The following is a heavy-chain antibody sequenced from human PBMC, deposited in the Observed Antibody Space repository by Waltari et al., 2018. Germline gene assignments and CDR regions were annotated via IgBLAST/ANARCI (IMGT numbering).Heavy chain of an antibody. CDR2: IYFSGSA. CDR1: GGSISSSSYY. V-gene: IGHV4-39*07. J-gene: IGHJ4*02. D-gene: IGHD1-7*01. Sequence: QLQLQESGPGLVKPSETLSLTCTVSGGSISSSSYYWVWIRQPPGKGLEWIGSIYFSGSANYNPSLRSRVTTSVDRSKNQFYLKRSSVTAAYTAVYYCASDPQRGPNCNYRLGGDYWGQGTLVTVSS. CDR3: ASDPQRGPNCNYRLGGDY.